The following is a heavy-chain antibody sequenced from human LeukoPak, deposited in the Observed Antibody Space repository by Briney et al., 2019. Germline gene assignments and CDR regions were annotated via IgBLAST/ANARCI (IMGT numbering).Heavy chain of an antibody. V-gene: IGHV3-13*01. CDR2: LTTGGGT. CDR3: TRLRGIAAPGGHDAFDV. Sequence: GGSLRPSCVASGFTFSNYAMHWVRQPVGKGLEWVSALTTGGGTYYADSVKGRFTISREDAKNSLYLQMDSLRAEDTAVYYCTRLRGIAAPGGHDAFDVWGQGTMVTVS. CDR1: GFTFSNYA. D-gene: IGHD6-6*01. J-gene: IGHJ3*01.